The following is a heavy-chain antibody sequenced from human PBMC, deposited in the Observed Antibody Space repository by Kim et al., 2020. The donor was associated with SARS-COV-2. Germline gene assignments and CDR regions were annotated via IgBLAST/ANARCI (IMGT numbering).Heavy chain of an antibody. D-gene: IGHD4-17*01. V-gene: IGHV1-3*01. CDR2: INAGNGNT. J-gene: IGHJ6*02. Sequence: ASVKVSCKASGYTFTSYAMHWVRQAPRQRLEWMGWINAGNGNTKYSQKFQGRVTITRDTSASTAYMELSSLRSEDTAVYYCASRYDYGGNNGMDVWGQGTTVTVSS. CDR3: ASRYDYGGNNGMDV. CDR1: GYTFTSYA.